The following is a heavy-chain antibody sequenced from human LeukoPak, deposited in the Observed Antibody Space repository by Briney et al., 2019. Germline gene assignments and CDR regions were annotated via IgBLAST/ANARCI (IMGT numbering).Heavy chain of an antibody. V-gene: IGHV3-74*01. J-gene: IGHJ4*02. CDR1: GFTFSSSW. Sequence: GGSLRLSCSGSGFTFSSSWMHWVRQVPGKGLVWVSRLNNDGSTVYADSVKGRFIISRDSAKNTLYLEMSSLRAEDTAVYYCVRSRGYFDSWGQGTLVTVSS. CDR3: VRSRGYFDS. CDR2: LNNDGST.